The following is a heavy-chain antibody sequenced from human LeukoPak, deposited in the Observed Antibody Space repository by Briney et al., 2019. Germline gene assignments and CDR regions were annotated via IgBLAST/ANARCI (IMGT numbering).Heavy chain of an antibody. CDR1: GFNFDEYG. D-gene: IGHD3-16*01. V-gene: IGHV3-20*04. J-gene: IGHJ4*02. CDR2: INWSGGDT. Sequence: GGSLRLSCAASGFNFDEYGMTWVRQAPGKGLEWVSSINWSGGDTIYAESVKDRFTFSRDNAKNSLYLQMNILRAEDTALYYCARDYVIGDQLALDYWGQGTLVTVSS. CDR3: ARDYVIGDQLALDY.